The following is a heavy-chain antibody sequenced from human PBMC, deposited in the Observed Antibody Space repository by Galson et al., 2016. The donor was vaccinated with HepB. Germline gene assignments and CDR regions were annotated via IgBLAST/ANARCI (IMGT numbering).Heavy chain of an antibody. J-gene: IGHJ4*02. CDR2: IKQDGSEK. V-gene: IGHV3-7*04. CDR3: TRTISATAGID. CDR1: GFTFSSYW. Sequence: SLRPCAASGFTFSSYWMSWVRQAPGKGLEWLANIKQDGSEKYYVDSVRGRFTISRDNAMNSLYLHMSSLRAEDTALYYCTRTISATAGIDWGQGTLPPSPQ. D-gene: IGHD6-13*01.